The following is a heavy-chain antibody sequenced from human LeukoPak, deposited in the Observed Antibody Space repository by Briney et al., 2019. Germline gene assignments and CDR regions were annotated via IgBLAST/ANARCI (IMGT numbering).Heavy chain of an antibody. Sequence: ASLKVSCKASGYSFTSYGFTWARQAPGQGLEWMGWISAYNGDTMYAEKFQGRVTMTRNTSISTAYMELSSLRSEDTAVYYCARGSKVAYYDFWSGYYTGMHFDYWGQGTLVTVSS. D-gene: IGHD3-3*01. CDR2: ISAYNGDT. CDR1: GYSFTSYG. V-gene: IGHV1-18*04. CDR3: ARGSKVAYYDFWSGYYTGMHFDY. J-gene: IGHJ4*02.